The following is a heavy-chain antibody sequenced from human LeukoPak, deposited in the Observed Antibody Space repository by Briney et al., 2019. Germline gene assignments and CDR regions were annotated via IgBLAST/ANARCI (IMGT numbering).Heavy chain of an antibody. CDR2: IRYDGSDK. Sequence: GGSLRLSCAASGFTFSYYGMHWVRQAPGKGLQWVAFIRYDGSDKYYADSVKGRFTISRDNSKNTLYLQMNSLRAEDTAVYYCARETPYFDYWGQGTLVTVSS. CDR1: GFTFSYYG. J-gene: IGHJ4*02. V-gene: IGHV3-30*02. CDR3: ARETPYFDY.